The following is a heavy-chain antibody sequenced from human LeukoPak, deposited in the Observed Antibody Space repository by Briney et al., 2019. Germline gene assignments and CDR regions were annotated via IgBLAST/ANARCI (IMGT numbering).Heavy chain of an antibody. Sequence: KPSETLSLTCAVYGGSFSGYYWSWSRQPPGKGLEWIGEINHSGSTNYNPSLKSRVTISVDTSKNQFSLKLSSVTAADTAVYYCARGMNTKSWGQGTLVTVSS. D-gene: IGHD1/OR15-1a*01. CDR2: INHSGST. CDR3: ARGMNTKS. V-gene: IGHV4-34*01. J-gene: IGHJ5*02. CDR1: GGSFSGYY.